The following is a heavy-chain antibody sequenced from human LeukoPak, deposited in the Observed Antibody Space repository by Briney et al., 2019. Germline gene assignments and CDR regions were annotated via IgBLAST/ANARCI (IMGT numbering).Heavy chain of an antibody. CDR1: GGSFSAYY. V-gene: IGHV4-34*01. Sequence: PSETLSLTCAVYGGSFSAYYWSWIRQPPGKGLEWIGEISHSGSTNCNPSLKSRVIISVDTSKNQFSLKLSSVTAADTAVYYCARAPITMKTDWFDPWGQGTLVTVSS. J-gene: IGHJ5*02. D-gene: IGHD3-22*01. CDR3: ARAPITMKTDWFDP. CDR2: ISHSGST.